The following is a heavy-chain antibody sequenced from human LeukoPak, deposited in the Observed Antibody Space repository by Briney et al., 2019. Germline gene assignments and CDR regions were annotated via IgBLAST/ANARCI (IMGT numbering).Heavy chain of an antibody. D-gene: IGHD1-26*01. J-gene: IGHJ4*02. V-gene: IGHV4-38-2*02. Sequence: SETLSLTCTVSGYSISSGYYWGWIRQPPGKGLEWIGSIYYSGSTYYNPSLKSRVTISVDTSKNQFSLKLSSVTAADTAVYYCARERGSYEGGELEYYFDYWGQGTLVTVSS. CDR3: ARERGSYEGGELEYYFDY. CDR1: GYSISSGYY. CDR2: IYYSGST.